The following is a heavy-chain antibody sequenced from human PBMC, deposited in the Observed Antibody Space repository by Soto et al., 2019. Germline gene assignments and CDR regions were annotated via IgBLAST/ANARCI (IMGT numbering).Heavy chain of an antibody. CDR1: GFTFGTYT. Sequence: QPXGSLLLACTASGFTFGTYTMSWVCQAPGKGLEWVSSISGSDGTTYYADSVKGRFSISRDKSKNTLYLQMNSLRAEDTDIYYCAKIDFWNSYYGLDVWGQGTTVTVSS. D-gene: IGHD3-3*01. J-gene: IGHJ6*02. CDR3: AKIDFWNSYYGLDV. CDR2: ISGSDGTT. V-gene: IGHV3-23*01.